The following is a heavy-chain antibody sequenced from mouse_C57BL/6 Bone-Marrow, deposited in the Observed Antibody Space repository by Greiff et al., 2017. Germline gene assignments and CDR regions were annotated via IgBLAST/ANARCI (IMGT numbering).Heavy chain of an antibody. J-gene: IGHJ1*03. Sequence: VQLQQSGPGILQPSQTLSLSCSFSGFSLSTFGMGVGWIRQPSGKGLDWLAHTWWDGDKYYNPALKSRPPISKDTSKNQVFHKIANVDTADTATYSCARIRILLRFYWYFDVWGTGTTVTVSS. CDR2: TWWDGDK. V-gene: IGHV8-8*01. CDR3: ARIRILLRFYWYFDV. CDR1: GFSLSTFGMG. D-gene: IGHD1-1*01.